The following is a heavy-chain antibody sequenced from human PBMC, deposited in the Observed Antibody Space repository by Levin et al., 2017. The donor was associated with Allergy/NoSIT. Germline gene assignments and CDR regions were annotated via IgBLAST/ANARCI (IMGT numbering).Heavy chain of an antibody. Sequence: GGSLRLSCAASGFTVSSNYMSWVRQAPGKGLEWVSLINSGGSTYYAESVKGRFTISRDNSKNTLYLQMNSLRAEDTAVYYCARDPYGFALVHYYYYYGMDGWGQGTTVTVSS. CDR2: INSGGST. CDR3: ARDPYGFALVHYYYYYGMDG. D-gene: IGHD3-10*01. J-gene: IGHJ6*02. V-gene: IGHV3-66*01. CDR1: GFTVSSNY.